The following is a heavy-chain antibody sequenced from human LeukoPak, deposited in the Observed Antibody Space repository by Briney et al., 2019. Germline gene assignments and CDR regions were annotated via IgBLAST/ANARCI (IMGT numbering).Heavy chain of an antibody. CDR1: GYTFTSYG. V-gene: IGHV1-8*02. D-gene: IGHD3-3*01. CDR3: ARGGVNNYDFWSGYYYYYGMDV. Sequence: ASVKVSCKASGYTFTSYGISWVRQAPGQALEWMGWMNPNSGNTGYAQKFQGRVTMTRNTSISTAYMELSSLRSEDTAVYYCARGGVNNYDFWSGYYYYYGMDVWGQGTTVTVSS. CDR2: MNPNSGNT. J-gene: IGHJ6*02.